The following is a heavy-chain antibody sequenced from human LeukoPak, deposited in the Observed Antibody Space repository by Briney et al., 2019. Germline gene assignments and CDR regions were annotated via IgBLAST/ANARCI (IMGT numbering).Heavy chain of an antibody. D-gene: IGHD3-10*01. CDR3: AREGGVRGVIISSWFDP. Sequence: ASVKVSCKASGYTFTSYDINWVRQAPGQGLEWMGWINTNTGNPTYAQGFTGRFVFSLDTSVSAAYLQISSLKAEDTAVYYCAREGGVRGVIISSWFDPWGQGTLVTVSS. J-gene: IGHJ5*02. V-gene: IGHV7-4-1*02. CDR2: INTNTGNP. CDR1: GYTFTSYD.